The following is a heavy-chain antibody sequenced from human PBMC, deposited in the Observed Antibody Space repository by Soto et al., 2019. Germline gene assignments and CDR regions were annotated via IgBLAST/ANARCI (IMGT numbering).Heavy chain of an antibody. CDR1: GDTISTGGYT. D-gene: IGHD5-18*01. Sequence: PSETLSLTCDFSGDTISTGGYTWAWIRQPPGEALEWIGHTYHSGNPYYNPSLKSRVIISVDRSKNQFSLKVRSVTAADTAVYYYAITPWDGYTGYYFDYWGQGTLVTVSS. V-gene: IGHV4-30-2*01. J-gene: IGHJ4*02. CDR3: AITPWDGYTGYYFDY. CDR2: TYHSGNP.